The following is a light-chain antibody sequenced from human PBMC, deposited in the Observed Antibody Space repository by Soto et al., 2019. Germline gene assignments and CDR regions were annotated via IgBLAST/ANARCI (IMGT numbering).Light chain of an antibody. CDR1: QSVSRSY. CDR3: QQYGSSPGIT. V-gene: IGKV3-20*01. J-gene: IGKJ3*01. CDR2: GAS. Sequence: EIVLTQSPGTLSLSPGERATLSCRASQSVSRSYLAWYQQKPGQAPRLLIYGASSRATGIPDRFSGSGSGTDFTLTISRLAPEDFAVYYCQQYGSSPGITFGPATKVDIK.